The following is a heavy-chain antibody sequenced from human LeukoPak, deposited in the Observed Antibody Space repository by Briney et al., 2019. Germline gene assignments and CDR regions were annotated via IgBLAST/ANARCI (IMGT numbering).Heavy chain of an antibody. CDR1: GYTLTELS. J-gene: IGHJ3*02. D-gene: IGHD3-16*01. Sequence: ASVKVSCKVSGYTLTELSMHWVRQAPGKGLEWMGGFDPEDGETIYAQKFQGRVTMTEDTSTDTAYLELSSLRSEDTAVYYCATLVGVMYAFDIWGQGTMVTVSS. CDR3: ATLVGVMYAFDI. V-gene: IGHV1-24*01. CDR2: FDPEDGET.